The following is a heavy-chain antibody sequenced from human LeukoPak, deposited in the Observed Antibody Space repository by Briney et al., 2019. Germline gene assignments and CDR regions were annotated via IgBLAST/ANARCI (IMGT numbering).Heavy chain of an antibody. V-gene: IGHV3-66*01. D-gene: IGHD2/OR15-2a*01. J-gene: IGHJ3*01. Sequence: PGGSLRLSCAVSGFTVSTNYMTWVRRAPGKGLEWVSFIYPDGTTAYADSVKDRFTISRDNSKNSLFLQMNSLRAEDTAVYYCARENSYAFNLWGQGTMVTVFS. CDR3: ARENSYAFNL. CDR2: IYPDGTT. CDR1: GFTVSTNY.